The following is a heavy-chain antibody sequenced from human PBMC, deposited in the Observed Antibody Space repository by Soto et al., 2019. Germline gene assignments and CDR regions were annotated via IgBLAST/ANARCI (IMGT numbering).Heavy chain of an antibody. J-gene: IGHJ6*02. Sequence: QVQVVESGGGVVQPGGSLRLSCSASGFTISTYAMHWVRQAPGKGLEWVAVITYNVNNKYYADSVRGRFTIFRDTSQNTLSMQLNSLRIQDTAVYYCSRGGIYNRDTLWDEDVWGRVHAVTVSS. CDR3: SRGGIYNRDTLWDEDV. D-gene: IGHD3-10*01. V-gene: IGHV3-30-3*01. CDR2: ITYNVNNK. CDR1: GFTISTYA.